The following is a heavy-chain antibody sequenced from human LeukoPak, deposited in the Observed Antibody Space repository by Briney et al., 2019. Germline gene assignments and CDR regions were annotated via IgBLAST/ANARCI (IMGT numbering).Heavy chain of an antibody. Sequence: GASVKVSCKASGGTFSSYAISWVRQAPGQGLEWMGGIIPIFGTANYAQKFQGRVTITADKSTSTAYMELSSLRSGDTAVYYCARGNYGDSHFDYWGQGTLVTVSS. CDR2: IIPIFGTA. J-gene: IGHJ4*02. D-gene: IGHD4-17*01. V-gene: IGHV1-69*06. CDR3: ARGNYGDSHFDY. CDR1: GGTFSSYA.